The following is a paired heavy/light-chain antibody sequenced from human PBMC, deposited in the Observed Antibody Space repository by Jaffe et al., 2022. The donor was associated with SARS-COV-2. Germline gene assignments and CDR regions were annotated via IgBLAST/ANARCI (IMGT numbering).Heavy chain of an antibody. Sequence: QVTLKESGPVLVKPTETLTLTCTVSGFSLSNARMGVSWIRQPPGKALEWLAHIFSNDEKSYSTSLKSRLTISKDTSKSQVVLTMTNMDPVDTATYYCARISRPLPGDIIDDYGDYGRGYYYYYGMDVWGQGTTVTVSS. CDR1: GFSLSNARMG. D-gene: IGHD4-17*01. CDR2: IFSNDEK. J-gene: IGHJ6*02. V-gene: IGHV2-26*01. CDR3: ARISRPLPGDIIDDYGDYGRGYYYYYGMDV.
Light chain of an antibody. J-gene: IGKJ3*01. Sequence: DIQLTQSPSFLSASVGDRVTITCRASQGISSYLAWYQQKPGKAPKLLIYAASTLQSGVPSRFSGSGSGTEFTLTISSLQPEDFATYYCQQLNSPFTFGPGTKVDIK. CDR2: AAS. CDR3: QQLNSPFT. CDR1: QGISSY. V-gene: IGKV1-9*01.